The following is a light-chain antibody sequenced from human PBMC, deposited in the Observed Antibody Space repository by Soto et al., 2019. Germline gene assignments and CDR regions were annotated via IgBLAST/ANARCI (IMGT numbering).Light chain of an antibody. CDR2: HAS. V-gene: IGKV3-15*01. Sequence: EIVLTQSPVILSVSPGETATISCRASESVTRNLAWYQHIPGQAPRLLVFHASVRATGIPARFSGSGSGTEFSLTLSNLQSEDFAVYYCQQYNDWPPITFGQGTRLEIK. J-gene: IGKJ5*01. CDR3: QQYNDWPPIT. CDR1: ESVTRN.